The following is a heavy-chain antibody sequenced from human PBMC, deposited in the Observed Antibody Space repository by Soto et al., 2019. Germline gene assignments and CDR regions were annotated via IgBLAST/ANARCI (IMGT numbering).Heavy chain of an antibody. V-gene: IGHV3-72*01. CDR3: TTVTTVDYYFDY. CDR1: GLTFSDRY. CDR2: IRKKTNSYTT. D-gene: IGHD4-17*01. J-gene: IGHJ4*02. Sequence: VQLVESGGGLVQPGGSLRLSCAASGLTFSDRYMDWVRQAPGKGLEWVGRIRKKTNSYTTEYAASVKGRFIISRDDSTNSLYLQMSSLKTEDTAVYYCTTVTTVDYYFDYWGQGTLVTVFS.